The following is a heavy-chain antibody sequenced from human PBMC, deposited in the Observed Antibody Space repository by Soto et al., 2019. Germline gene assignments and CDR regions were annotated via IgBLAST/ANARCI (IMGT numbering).Heavy chain of an antibody. CDR2: ISGDSAST. J-gene: IGHJ4*02. CDR1: GFTFTNYA. Sequence: EVHLLESGGGLVQPGGTLRLSCAASGFTFTNYAMSWVRQAPGKGLQWVSAISGDSASTWYADSVKGRCTVSRANSECTLFLQMNPLRAEDRAVYYCAEVLCGSTVTTIYDDWGQGTLVTVSS. D-gene: IGHD4-4*01. CDR3: AEVLCGSTVTTIYDD. V-gene: IGHV3-23*01.